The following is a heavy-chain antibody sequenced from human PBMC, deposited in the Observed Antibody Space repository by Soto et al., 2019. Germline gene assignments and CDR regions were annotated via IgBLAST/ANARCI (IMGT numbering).Heavy chain of an antibody. J-gene: IGHJ6*02. CDR2: INSDGSST. V-gene: IGHV3-74*01. CDR3: ARVETTVTYYYYYGMDV. Sequence: GGSLRLSCAASGFTFSSYWMHWVRQAPGKGLVWGSRINSDGSSTSYADSVKGRFTISRDNAKNTLYLQMNSLRAEDPAVYYCARVETTVTYYYYYGMDVWGQGTTVTVSS. CDR1: GFTFSSYW. D-gene: IGHD4-17*01.